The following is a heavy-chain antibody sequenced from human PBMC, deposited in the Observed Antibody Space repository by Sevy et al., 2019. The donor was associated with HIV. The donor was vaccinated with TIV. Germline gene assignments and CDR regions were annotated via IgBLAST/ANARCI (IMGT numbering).Heavy chain of an antibody. J-gene: IGHJ3*02. V-gene: IGHV3-23*01. CDR1: AFTFSSYA. CDR3: AGGRYDSSGSFDAFDI. D-gene: IGHD3-22*01. Sequence: GGSLRLSCAASAFTFSSYALNWVRQAPGKGLEWVSTIYGSRGVTYYADYVKGRFTISRDNSKNTLYLQMNSLRTEDTAVYFCAGGRYDSSGSFDAFDIWGQGTMVTVSS. CDR2: IYGSRGVT.